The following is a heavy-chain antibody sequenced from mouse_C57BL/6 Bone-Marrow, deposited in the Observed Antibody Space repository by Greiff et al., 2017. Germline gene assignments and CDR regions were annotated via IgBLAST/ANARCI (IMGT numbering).Heavy chain of an antibody. J-gene: IGHJ2*01. CDR3: ARIGSYGKGFDY. CDR2: IWWDADK. V-gene: IGHV8-8*01. CDR1: GFSLSTFGMG. Sequence: QVTLKECGPGILQPSPTLSLTCSFSGFSLSTFGMGVGWIRQPSGKGLEWLAHIWWDADKYYNPSLKSRLTISKDTSKNQVCLKIANVDTADTATYCCARIGSYGKGFDYWGQGTTLTVSS. D-gene: IGHD1-1*01.